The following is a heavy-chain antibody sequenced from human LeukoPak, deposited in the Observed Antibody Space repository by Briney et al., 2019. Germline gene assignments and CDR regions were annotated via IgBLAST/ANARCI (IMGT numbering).Heavy chain of an antibody. V-gene: IGHV4-39*01. CDR1: GGSISSSSYY. D-gene: IGHD5-18*01. CDR3: ARHVGYSYGSLDY. Sequence: PSETLSLTCTVSGGSISSSSYYWGWIRQPPGKGLEWIASMYYSGSTYYNPSLKSRVTISVDTSKNQVSLKLGSVTAADTAVYYCARHVGYSYGSLDYWGQGTLVTVSS. CDR2: MYYSGST. J-gene: IGHJ4*02.